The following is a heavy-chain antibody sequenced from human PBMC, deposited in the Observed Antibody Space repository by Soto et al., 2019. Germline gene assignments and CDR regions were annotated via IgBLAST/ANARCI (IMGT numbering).Heavy chain of an antibody. CDR1: GFMFSSYA. J-gene: IGHJ4*02. Sequence: QVQLVESGGGVVQPGRSLRLSCAASGFMFSSYAMHWVRQAPGKGLEWVAVISYDGSNKYFADSVKGRFTISRDNSKNTLYLQMNSLRAEDTAAYYCARDQGPMSGDYADYWGQGTLVTVSS. D-gene: IGHD4-17*01. CDR2: ISYDGSNK. V-gene: IGHV3-30-3*01. CDR3: ARDQGPMSGDYADY.